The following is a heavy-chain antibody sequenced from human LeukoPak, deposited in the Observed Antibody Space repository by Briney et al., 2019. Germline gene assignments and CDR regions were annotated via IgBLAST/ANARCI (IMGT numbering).Heavy chain of an antibody. CDR3: ARDGKPWLVTSLFDY. CDR2: INPNSGGT. Sequence: GASVKVSCKASGYTFTGYYMHWVRQAPGQGLEWMGWINPNSGGTNYAQKFQGRVTMTRDTSISTAYMELSRLRSDDTAVYYCARDGKPWLVTSLFDYWGREPWSPSPQ. CDR1: GYTFTGYY. D-gene: IGHD6-19*01. V-gene: IGHV1-2*02. J-gene: IGHJ4*02.